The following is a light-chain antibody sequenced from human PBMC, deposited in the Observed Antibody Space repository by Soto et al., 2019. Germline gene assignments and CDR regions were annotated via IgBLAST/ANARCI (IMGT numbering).Light chain of an antibody. Sequence: QSVLTQSPSASASLGASVKLTCTLSSGHSSYAIAWHQQQPEKGPRYLMKLNSDGSHSKGEGIPDRFSGSRSGAERYLTIPSLQAEDEADYYCQTWGTGIHVVFGGGTKLTVL. J-gene: IGLJ2*01. CDR3: QTWGTGIHVV. V-gene: IGLV4-69*01. CDR1: SGHSSYA. CDR2: LNSDGSH.